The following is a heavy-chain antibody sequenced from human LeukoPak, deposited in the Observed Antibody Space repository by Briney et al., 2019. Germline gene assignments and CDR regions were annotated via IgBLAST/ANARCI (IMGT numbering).Heavy chain of an antibody. D-gene: IGHD5-18*01. CDR3: AKTTAMVIYYYYYMDV. CDR2: INGDGSST. V-gene: IGHV3-74*01. Sequence: GGSLRLSCAASGFTFSSYWMHWVRQAPGKGLVWVSRINGDGSSTSYADSVRGRFTISRDNAKNTLHLQMNSLRAEDTAVYYCAKTTAMVIYYYYYMDVWGKGTTVTISS. J-gene: IGHJ6*03. CDR1: GFTFSSYW.